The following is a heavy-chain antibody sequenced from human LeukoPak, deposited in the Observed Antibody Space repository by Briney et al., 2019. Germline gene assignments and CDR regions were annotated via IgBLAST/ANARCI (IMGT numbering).Heavy chain of an antibody. CDR1: GFTFSIYS. D-gene: IGHD3-10*01. CDR3: VSAIRGSPIDY. CDR2: ISSSSSTI. J-gene: IGHJ4*02. Sequence: QSGGSLRLSCAASGFTFSIYSMNWVRQAPGKGLDWVSYISSSSSTIYYADSVKGRFTISRDSAKNSLFLQMNSLRAEDTAICYCVSAIRGSPIDYWGQGTLVSVPS. V-gene: IGHV3-48*01.